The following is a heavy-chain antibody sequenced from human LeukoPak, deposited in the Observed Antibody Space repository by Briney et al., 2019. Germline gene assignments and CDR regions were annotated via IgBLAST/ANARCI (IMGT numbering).Heavy chain of an antibody. Sequence: SVKVSCKASGGTFSSYAISWVRQAPGQGLEWMGGIIPIFGTANYAQKFQGRVTITADESTSTAYMELSSLRSEDTAVYYCARHALGRDGYIISVAHFDYWGQGTLVTVSS. CDR2: IIPIFGTA. CDR3: ARHALGRDGYIISVAHFDY. D-gene: IGHD5-24*01. V-gene: IGHV1-69*13. CDR1: GGTFSSYA. J-gene: IGHJ4*02.